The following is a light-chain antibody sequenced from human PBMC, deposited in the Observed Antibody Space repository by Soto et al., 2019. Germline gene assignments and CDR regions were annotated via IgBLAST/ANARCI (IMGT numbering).Light chain of an antibody. V-gene: IGLV2-14*01. CDR2: DVT. CDR3: CYYTDSALDVV. Sequence: QSALTQPASVSGSPGQSITISCTGTSSDIGDYDYVSWYQHLPGKAPKLLVFDVTHRPSGVSDRFSGSKSGNTASLTISGVRPEDEADYYCCYYTDSALDVVFGGGTKLTVL. CDR1: SSDIGDYDY. J-gene: IGLJ2*01.